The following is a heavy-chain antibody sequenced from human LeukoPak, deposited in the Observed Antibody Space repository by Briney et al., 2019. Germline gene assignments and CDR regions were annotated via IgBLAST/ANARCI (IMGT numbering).Heavy chain of an antibody. Sequence: GGSLRLSCAASGFTFSSYAMSWVRQAPGKGLEWVSAISGSGGSTYYADSVKGRFTISRDNAKNSLYLQMNSLRAEDTAVYYCARVSTDSSGYAAFDYWGQGTLVTVSS. CDR1: GFTFSSYA. CDR2: ISGSGGST. J-gene: IGHJ4*02. V-gene: IGHV3-23*01. CDR3: ARVSTDSSGYAAFDY. D-gene: IGHD3-22*01.